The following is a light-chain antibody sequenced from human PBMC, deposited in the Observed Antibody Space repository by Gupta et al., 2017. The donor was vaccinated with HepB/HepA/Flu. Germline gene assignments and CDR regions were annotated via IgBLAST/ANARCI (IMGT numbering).Light chain of an antibody. V-gene: IGLV1-44*01. J-gene: IGLJ3*02. CDR3: AAWDDSRNGPV. CDR1: TSNVGSSP. Sequence: QSVLTQPPSASGTPGQRVTISCSGSTSNVGSSPVNWYQHLPGTAPKLLVYSDIQRPSGVSDRFSGSKSGTSASLAISGLRSDDEADYYCAAWDDSRNGPVFGGGTKLTVL. CDR2: SDI.